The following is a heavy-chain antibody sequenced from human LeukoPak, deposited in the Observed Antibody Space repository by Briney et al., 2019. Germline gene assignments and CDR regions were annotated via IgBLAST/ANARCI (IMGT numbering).Heavy chain of an antibody. V-gene: IGHV4-34*01. J-gene: IGHJ4*01. CDR3: ARGRLGLWVY. Sequence: SETLSLTCAIYGGSFTGYYGSWIRQPPGKGLEWIGEINHSGSTNYNPSLKSRVTISVDTSKNQFSLKLSSVTAADTAVYYCARGRLGLWVYWGHGTLVTVSS. CDR1: GGSFTGYY. CDR2: INHSGST. D-gene: IGHD3-16*01.